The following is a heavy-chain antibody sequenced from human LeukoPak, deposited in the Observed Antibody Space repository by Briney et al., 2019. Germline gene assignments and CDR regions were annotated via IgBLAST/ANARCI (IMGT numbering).Heavy chain of an antibody. CDR2: ISSSSSSYI. Sequence: KSGGSLRLSCAASGFTFSSYSMNWVRQAPGKGLEWVSSISSSSSSYIYYADSVKGRFTISRDNAKNSLYLQMNSLRAEDTAVYYCARNDDYGDYALGYWGQGTLVTVSS. CDR1: GFTFSSYS. CDR3: ARNDDYGDYALGY. J-gene: IGHJ4*02. V-gene: IGHV3-21*01. D-gene: IGHD4-17*01.